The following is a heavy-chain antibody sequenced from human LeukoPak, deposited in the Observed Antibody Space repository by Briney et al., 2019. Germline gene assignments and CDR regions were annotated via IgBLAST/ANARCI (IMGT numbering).Heavy chain of an antibody. D-gene: IGHD6-13*01. V-gene: IGHV3-73*01. CDR1: GFTFSSYS. J-gene: IGHJ4*02. Sequence: GGSLRLSCAASGFTFSSYSMNWVRQASGKGLEWLGRIETKADNYATAYAASVKGRFTVSRDDSKNTAYLQLNSLKTEDTAVYYCTRLDYTNTWYGFDDWGQGTLVTVSS. CDR2: IETKADNYAT. CDR3: TRLDYTNTWYGFDD.